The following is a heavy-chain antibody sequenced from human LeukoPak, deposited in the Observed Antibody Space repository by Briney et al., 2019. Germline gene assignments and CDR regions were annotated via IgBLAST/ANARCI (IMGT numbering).Heavy chain of an antibody. J-gene: IGHJ4*02. CDR1: GGSFSGYY. CDR3: ARDPRGGSSTYYFDS. CDR2: INHSGST. D-gene: IGHD1-26*01. V-gene: IGHV4-34*01. Sequence: SETLPLTCAVYGGSFSGYYWSWIRQPPGKGLEWIGEINHSGSTNYNPSLKSRVTISVDTSKNQFSLKLSSVTAEDTAVYYCARDPRGGSSTYYFDSWGQGTLVTVSS.